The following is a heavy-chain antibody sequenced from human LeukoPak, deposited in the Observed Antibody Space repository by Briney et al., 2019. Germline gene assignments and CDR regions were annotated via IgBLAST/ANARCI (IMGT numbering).Heavy chain of an antibody. D-gene: IGHD2-15*01. CDR2: INPNSGGT. J-gene: IGHJ4*02. CDR3: ARAVRQYCSGGSCYVY. Sequence: ASVKVSCKASGYTFTDYYMQWVRQAPGQGLEWMGRINPNSGGTNYAQKFQGRVTMTRDTSISTAYMELSRLRSDDTAVYYCARAVRQYCSGGSCYVYWGQGTLVTVSS. CDR1: GYTFTDYY. V-gene: IGHV1-2*06.